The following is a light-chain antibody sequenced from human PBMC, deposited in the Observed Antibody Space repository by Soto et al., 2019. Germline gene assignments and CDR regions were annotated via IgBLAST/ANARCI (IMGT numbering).Light chain of an antibody. V-gene: IGLV1-44*01. Sequence: QSVLTQSPSASGTPGQRVTISCSGSSSNIGSHIVNWYQQLPGTAPKLLIYSDDRRPSGVPDRFSGSKSGTSASLAISGLQSEDEADYYCAAWDDSLNVVFGGGTQLTVL. CDR2: SDD. CDR1: SSNIGSHI. J-gene: IGLJ2*01. CDR3: AAWDDSLNVV.